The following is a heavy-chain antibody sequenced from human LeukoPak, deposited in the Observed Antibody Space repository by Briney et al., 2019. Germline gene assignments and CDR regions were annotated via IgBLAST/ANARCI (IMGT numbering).Heavy chain of an antibody. CDR1: GGSISSGSYY. V-gene: IGHV4-61*02. Sequence: SETLSLTCTVSGGSISSGSYYWSSIRQPAGKGLEGIGRIYTSGSTNYNPSLSSRVTISVDTSKKQYSLTLSSVTAADTAVSYGARVAPSAYCSGGSCYATFDYWGQGTLVTVSS. D-gene: IGHD2-15*01. CDR2: IYTSGST. J-gene: IGHJ4*02. CDR3: ARVAPSAYCSGGSCYATFDY.